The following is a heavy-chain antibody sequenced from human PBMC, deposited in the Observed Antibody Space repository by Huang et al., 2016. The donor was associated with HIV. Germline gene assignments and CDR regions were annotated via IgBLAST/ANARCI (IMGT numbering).Heavy chain of an antibody. D-gene: IGHD6-19*01. V-gene: IGHV1-2*02. Sequence: QVQLVQSGAEVKKPGASVEVSCKASGYTFSGYYMHWVRQAPGQGLEWMGWINPNNGGTNDAQNFQGRVTMTRDTTTSTAYMELSRLRSDDTAIYYCARVTDSSGWYYFDYWGQGTLVTVSS. CDR3: ARVTDSSGWYYFDY. CDR2: INPNNGGT. J-gene: IGHJ4*02. CDR1: GYTFSGYY.